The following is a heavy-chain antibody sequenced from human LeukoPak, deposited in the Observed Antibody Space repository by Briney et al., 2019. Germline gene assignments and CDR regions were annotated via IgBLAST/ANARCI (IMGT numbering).Heavy chain of an antibody. J-gene: IGHJ4*02. D-gene: IGHD1-26*01. Sequence: GASVKVSCKASGYTFTNYDINWVRQATGQGLEWMGWMNPKSGYTGYAQKFQGRVTMTRDTSISTAYMELGSLRSEDTAVYYCARVTGSIDYWGQGTLVTVYS. V-gene: IGHV1-8*01. CDR3: ARVTGSIDY. CDR1: GYTFTNYD. CDR2: MNPKSGYT.